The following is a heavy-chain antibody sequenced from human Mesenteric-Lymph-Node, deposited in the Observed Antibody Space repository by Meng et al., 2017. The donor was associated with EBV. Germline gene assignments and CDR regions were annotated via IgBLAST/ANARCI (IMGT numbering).Heavy chain of an antibody. V-gene: IGHV4-39*07. CDR3: ARGWTLTYCGA. Sequence: ESGPGLVKPSATLSITCTVSCGSISSGSFYGVWIRQPPGKGLEWIGSIYYSGSAHHNPSLKSRVTISVDTSKNQFSLKLSSVTAADTAVYYCARGWTLTYCGAWGQGTLVTVSS. CDR2: IYYSGSA. J-gene: IGHJ4*02. CDR1: CGSISSGSFY. D-gene: IGHD2-21*01.